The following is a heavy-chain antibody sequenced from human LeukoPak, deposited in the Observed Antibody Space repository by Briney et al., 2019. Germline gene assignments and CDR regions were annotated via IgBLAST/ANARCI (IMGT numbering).Heavy chain of an antibody. CDR3: ARHGTFTSGWYLHY. Sequence: SETLSLTCTVSGGSISSYYWSWIRQPPGKGLEWNAYIYYSGTTNYNPSLKSRVTISVDTSKNQFSLKLSSVTAADTAVYYCARHGTFTSGWYLHYWGQGTLVTVSS. V-gene: IGHV4-59*01. CDR1: GGSISSYY. J-gene: IGHJ4*02. D-gene: IGHD6-19*01. CDR2: IYYSGTT.